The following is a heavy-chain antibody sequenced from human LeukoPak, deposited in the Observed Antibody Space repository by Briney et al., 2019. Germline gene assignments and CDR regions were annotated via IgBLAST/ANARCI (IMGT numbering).Heavy chain of an antibody. J-gene: IGHJ5*02. CDR2: IYYSGST. Sequence: SETLSLTCTVSGGSISSYYWSWIRQPLGKGLEWIGYIYYSGSTNYNPSLKSRVTISVDTSKNQFSLKLSSVTAADTAVYYCAREEAVAGRGFDPWGQGTLVTVSS. CDR1: GGSISSYY. V-gene: IGHV4-59*01. D-gene: IGHD6-19*01. CDR3: AREEAVAGRGFDP.